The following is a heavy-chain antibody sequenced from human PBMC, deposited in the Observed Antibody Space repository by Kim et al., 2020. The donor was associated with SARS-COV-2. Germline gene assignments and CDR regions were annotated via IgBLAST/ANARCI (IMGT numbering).Heavy chain of an antibody. Sequence: GGSLRLSCAASGFTFSNAWMSWVRQAPGKGLEWVGRIKSKTDGGTTDYAAPVKGRFTISRDDSKKTLYLQMNSLETEDTAVYYCTTDGTYSSGYNDYWGQGTLVPVSS. CDR1: GFTFSNAW. CDR2: IKSKTDGGTT. J-gene: IGHJ4*02. D-gene: IGHD6-19*01. V-gene: IGHV3-15*01. CDR3: TTDGTYSSGYNDY.